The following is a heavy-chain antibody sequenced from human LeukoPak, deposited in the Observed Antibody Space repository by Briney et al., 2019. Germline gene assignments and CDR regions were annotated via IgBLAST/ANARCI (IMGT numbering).Heavy chain of an antibody. Sequence: SETLSLTCTVSGASMSSYYWTWIRQPPGKGLEWIGYIYSSGSTNSNPSLRSRVTISVDTSKNQFSLNLNSVTAADTAVYYCARVYCSSTSCYSGGDWFDPWGQGTLVTVSS. J-gene: IGHJ5*02. D-gene: IGHD2-2*01. CDR3: ARVYCSSTSCYSGGDWFDP. V-gene: IGHV4-59*01. CDR1: GASMSSYY. CDR2: IYSSGST.